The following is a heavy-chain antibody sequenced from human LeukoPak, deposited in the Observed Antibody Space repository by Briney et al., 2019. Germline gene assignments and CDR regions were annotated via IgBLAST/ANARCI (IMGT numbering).Heavy chain of an antibody. D-gene: IGHD6-19*01. CDR2: IIPILGIA. CDR1: GGTFSSYT. V-gene: IGHV1-69*04. Sequence: SVKVSCKASGGTFSSYTISWVRQAPGQGLEWMGRIIPILGIANYAQKFLGRVTITADKSTSTAYMELSSLRSEDTAVYYCARDPGYSSGWYPFDYWGQGTLVTASS. J-gene: IGHJ4*02. CDR3: ARDPGYSSGWYPFDY.